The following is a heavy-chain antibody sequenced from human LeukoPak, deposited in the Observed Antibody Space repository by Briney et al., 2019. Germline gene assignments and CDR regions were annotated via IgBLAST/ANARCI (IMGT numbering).Heavy chain of an antibody. CDR3: ARVQRKDGWFDY. CDR2: VYSSGNT. Sequence: SETLSLTCTVSGGSIGSTSYYWSWIRQPAGKGLEWIGRVYSSGNTNYTPSLKSRVTISLDTSKNQFSLKLSSVTAADSALYYCARVQRKDGWFDYWGQGTLVTVSS. CDR1: GGSIGSTSYY. J-gene: IGHJ4*02. V-gene: IGHV4-61*02. D-gene: IGHD5-24*01.